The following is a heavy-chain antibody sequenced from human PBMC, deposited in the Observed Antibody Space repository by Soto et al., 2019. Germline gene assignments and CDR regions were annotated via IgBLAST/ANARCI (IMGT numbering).Heavy chain of an antibody. CDR2: INHSGST. J-gene: IGHJ6*03. Sequence: SETLSLTCAVYGGSFSDYYWSWIRQPPGKGLEWIGEINHSGSTNYNPSLKSRVTISVDTSKNQFSLKLSSVTAADTAVYYCARGLGYCSGGSCYRGSPYYYYYYMDVWGKGTTVTVSS. CDR1: GGSFSDYY. V-gene: IGHV4-34*01. CDR3: ARGLGYCSGGSCYRGSPYYYYYYMDV. D-gene: IGHD2-15*01.